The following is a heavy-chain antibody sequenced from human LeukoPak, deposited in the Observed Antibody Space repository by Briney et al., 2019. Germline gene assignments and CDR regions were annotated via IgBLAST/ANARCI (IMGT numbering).Heavy chain of an antibody. D-gene: IGHD6-13*01. Sequence: GASVKVSCKASGYTFTDYYIHWVRQASGQGLEWMGWINPNSGDTNSAQKFQGRVTMTRDTSISTAYMELSRLRSDDTALYYCARVVAATGTNWFDPWGQGTLVTVSS. J-gene: IGHJ5*02. CDR2: INPNSGDT. CDR3: ARVVAATGTNWFDP. CDR1: GYTFTDYY. V-gene: IGHV1-2*02.